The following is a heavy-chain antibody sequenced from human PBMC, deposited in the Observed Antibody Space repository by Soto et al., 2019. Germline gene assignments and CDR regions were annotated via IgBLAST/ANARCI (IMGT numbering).Heavy chain of an antibody. J-gene: IGHJ6*02. CDR2: ISGSGGST. CDR1: GFTFSSYA. V-gene: IGHV3-23*01. CDR3: AKGTGAYCGGDCYLGMDV. Sequence: PGGSLRLSCAASGFTFSSYAMSWVRQAPGKGLEWVSAISGSGGSTYYADSVKGRFTISRDNSKNTLYLQMNSLRAEDTAVYYCAKGTGAYCGGDCYLGMDVWGQGTTVTVSS. D-gene: IGHD2-21*02.